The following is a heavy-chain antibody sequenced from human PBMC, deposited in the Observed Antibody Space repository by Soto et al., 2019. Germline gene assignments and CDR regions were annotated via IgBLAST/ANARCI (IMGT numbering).Heavy chain of an antibody. J-gene: IGHJ4*02. Sequence: GGSLRLSCAASGFTVSSNYMSWVRQAPGKGLEWVSVIYSGGSTYYADSVKGRFTISRDNSKNTLYLQMNSLRAEDTAVYYCARGYDSSGYYFGYWGQGTLVTVSS. CDR1: GFTVSSNY. D-gene: IGHD3-22*01. CDR2: IYSGGST. V-gene: IGHV3-66*01. CDR3: ARGYDSSGYYFGY.